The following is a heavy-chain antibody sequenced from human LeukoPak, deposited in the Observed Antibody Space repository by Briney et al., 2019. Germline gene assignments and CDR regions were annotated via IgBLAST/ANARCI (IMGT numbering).Heavy chain of an antibody. CDR3: AGYHAYGVTTPPLGY. J-gene: IGHJ4*02. V-gene: IGHV4-38-2*02. CDR1: AYSINSGYY. D-gene: IGHD4-17*01. Sequence: SETLSLTCTVSAYSINSGYYWGWIRQPPGKGLEWIGSIYHSGSTYYNPSLKSRVTISVDTSKNQFSLKLSSVTAADTAVYFCAGYHAYGVTTPPLGYWGQGTLVTVSS. CDR2: IYHSGST.